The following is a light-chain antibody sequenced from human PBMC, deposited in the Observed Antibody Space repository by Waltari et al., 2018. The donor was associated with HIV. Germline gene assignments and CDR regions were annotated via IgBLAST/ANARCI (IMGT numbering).Light chain of an antibody. CDR1: TTDPAPYTY. Sequence: QSALTHPASVSGPPLQSSPIPCNAPTTDPAPYTYLSWYRHLPGEVPQLLLYDVFTRPAGISVRFSGSRSGGAASLTISRLQTDDDGDYFCSSFTRMGGVFGPGT. J-gene: IGLJ1*01. V-gene: IGLV2-14*01. CDR2: DVF. CDR3: SSFTRMGGV.